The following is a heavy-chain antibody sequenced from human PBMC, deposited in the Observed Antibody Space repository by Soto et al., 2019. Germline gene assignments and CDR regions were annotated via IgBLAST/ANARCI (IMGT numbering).Heavy chain of an antibody. J-gene: IGHJ5*02. Sequence: EVQLVESGGGLVKPGGSLRLSCAASGFTFSSYSMNWVRQAPGKGLEWVSSISSSSSYIYYADSVKGRFTISRDNDKNSRYRQGTSLGAGALAGYYCGRGGWDYYGSGGSYWFDPWAREPWSPSPQ. CDR3: GRGGWDYYGSGGSYWFDP. CDR2: ISSSSSYI. D-gene: IGHD3-10*01. CDR1: GFTFSSYS. V-gene: IGHV3-21*01.